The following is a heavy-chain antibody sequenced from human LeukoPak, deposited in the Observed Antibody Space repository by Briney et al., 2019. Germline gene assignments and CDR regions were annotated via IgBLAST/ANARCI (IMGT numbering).Heavy chain of an antibody. CDR3: ARDHYDSSGYLFDC. V-gene: IGHV3-30*04. D-gene: IGHD3-22*01. CDR2: ISNDGSNK. J-gene: IGHJ4*02. CDR1: GFTFSSHA. Sequence: PGGSLRLSCAASGFTFSSHAMHWGRQVPGKGLDWGALISNDGSNKYYADSVKGRFTISRDNSKSTVYLQMNSLRADDTAVYYCARDHYDSSGYLFDCWGQGTLVSVSS.